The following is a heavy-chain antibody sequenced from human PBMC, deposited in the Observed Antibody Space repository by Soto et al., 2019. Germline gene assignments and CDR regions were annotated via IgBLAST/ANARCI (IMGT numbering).Heavy chain of an antibody. CDR3: VGVRRHGYNY. CDR1: GFSFNNYW. CDR2: INSDGSIR. J-gene: IGHJ1*01. D-gene: IGHD5-12*01. Sequence: GGSLRLSCAASGFSFNNYWMFWVRQPPGKGLVWVSHINSDGSIRTYADSVKGRFTISRDYAKNTLNLQMNSLGAEDTALYYCVGVRRHGYNYWGQGTLVTVSS. V-gene: IGHV3-74*01.